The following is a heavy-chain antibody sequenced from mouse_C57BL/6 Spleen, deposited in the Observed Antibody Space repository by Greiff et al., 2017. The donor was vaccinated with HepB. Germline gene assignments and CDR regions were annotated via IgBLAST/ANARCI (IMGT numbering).Heavy chain of an antibody. CDR3: ARGGKYSNYWYFDV. Sequence: VQLQQPGTELVKPGASVKLSCKASGYTFTSYWMHWVKQRPGQGLEWIGNINPSNGGTNYNEKFKSKATLTVDKSSSTAYMQLSSLTSEDSAVYYGARGGKYSNYWYFDVWGTGTTVTVSS. CDR2: INPSNGGT. V-gene: IGHV1-53*01. CDR1: GYTFTSYW. D-gene: IGHD2-5*01. J-gene: IGHJ1*03.